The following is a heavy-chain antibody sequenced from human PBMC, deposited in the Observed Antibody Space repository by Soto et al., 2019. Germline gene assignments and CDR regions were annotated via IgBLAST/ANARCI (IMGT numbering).Heavy chain of an antibody. D-gene: IGHD3-22*01. CDR1: GFTFSNYA. J-gene: IGHJ4*02. CDR3: ASVWDSSGYPRQREDYFGY. CDR2: ISYDGSTK. V-gene: IGHV3-30*04. Sequence: GGSLRLSCAASGFTFSNYAMHWVRQAPGKGLEWVALISYDGSTKYYGDSVKGRFSISRDDSKNMLYLQMNSLRPEDTAVYYCASVWDSSGYPRQREDYFGYWGQGTLVTVCS.